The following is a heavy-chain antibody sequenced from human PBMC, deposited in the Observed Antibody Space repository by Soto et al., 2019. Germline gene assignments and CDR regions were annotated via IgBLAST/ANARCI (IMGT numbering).Heavy chain of an antibody. D-gene: IGHD6-13*01. J-gene: IGHJ4*02. CDR1: GGTFSSYP. CDR2: ILPIFGTV. V-gene: IGHV1-69*06. Sequence: QVQLVQSGAEVKKPGSSVNVSCKASGGTFSSYPISRVRQAPGQGLEWMGWILPIFGTVNYAQKFQGRVTITADRSTSTAYMDLSSLRSEDTAVYYCARDLDGSRRLDYWGQGTLVTVSS. CDR3: ARDLDGSRRLDY.